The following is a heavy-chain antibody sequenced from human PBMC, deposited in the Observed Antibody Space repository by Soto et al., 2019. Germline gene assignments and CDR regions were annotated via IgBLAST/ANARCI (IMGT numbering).Heavy chain of an antibody. V-gene: IGHV4-31*03. J-gene: IGHJ6*02. CDR2: IYSNGDT. CDR1: SDSMNSGGYY. D-gene: IGHD6-13*01. Sequence: LSLTCSVSSDSMNSGGYYWSWIRQHPGKGLEWIGYIYSNGDTYYNPSLKSRVTISVDTSKNQFSLNLTSVTAAETAVYDCARGVGSWSGYYYYAMDFWGQGTTVTVS. CDR3: ARGVGSWSGYYYYAMDF.